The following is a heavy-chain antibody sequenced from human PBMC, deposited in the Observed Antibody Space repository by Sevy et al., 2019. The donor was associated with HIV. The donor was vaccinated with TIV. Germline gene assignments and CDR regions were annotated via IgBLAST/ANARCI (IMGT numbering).Heavy chain of an antibody. CDR1: GFTFSSYA. Sequence: GGSLRFSCAASGFTFSSYAMHWVRQAPGKGLEWVAVISYDGSNKYYADSVKGRFTISRDNSKNTLYLQMNSLRAEDTAAYYCARDRYSYGSEYYIDVWGKGTTVTVSS. V-gene: IGHV3-30-3*01. CDR3: ARDRYSYGSEYYIDV. J-gene: IGHJ6*03. CDR2: ISYDGSNK. D-gene: IGHD5-18*01.